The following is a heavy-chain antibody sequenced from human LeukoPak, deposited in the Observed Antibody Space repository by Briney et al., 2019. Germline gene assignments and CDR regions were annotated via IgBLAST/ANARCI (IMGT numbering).Heavy chain of an antibody. CDR1: GFTFSSYA. J-gene: IGHJ4*02. D-gene: IGHD5-24*01. Sequence: GGSLRLSCAASGFTFSSYAMSWVRQAPGEGLEWVSGISGSGGSTYHADSVKGRFTISRDNSKDTLFLQMNSLRAEDTAVYYCARARATIDFDYWGQGTLVTVSS. V-gene: IGHV3-23*01. CDR3: ARARATIDFDY. CDR2: ISGSGGST.